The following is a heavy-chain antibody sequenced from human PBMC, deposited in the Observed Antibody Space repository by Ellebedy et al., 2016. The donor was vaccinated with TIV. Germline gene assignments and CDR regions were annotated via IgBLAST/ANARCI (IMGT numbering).Heavy chain of an antibody. D-gene: IGHD4-11*01. CDR2: INPSGGST. V-gene: IGHV1-46*01. CDR1: GYTFTSYH. Sequence: ASVKVSCKASGYTFTSYHIHWVRQAPGQGLEWMGIINPSGGSTSYAQKFQGRVTMTRDTSTSTVYMELSSLRSEDTAVYYCARVDYIKGWFDPWGQGTLVTVSS. J-gene: IGHJ5*02. CDR3: ARVDYIKGWFDP.